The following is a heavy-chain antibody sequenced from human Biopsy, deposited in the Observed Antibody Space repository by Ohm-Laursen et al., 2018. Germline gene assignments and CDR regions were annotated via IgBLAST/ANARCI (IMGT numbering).Heavy chain of an antibody. CDR3: ARDPGYDFWSGSDPFNI. CDR1: GYTFTAYG. CDR2: ISTYNDDT. V-gene: IGHV1-18*04. J-gene: IGHJ3*02. Sequence: SVKVSCNTSGYTFTAYGISWVRQAPGQGLEWMGWISTYNDDTNIAQKFQGRVSMTTDTSTRTAYMELRSLRSGDTAIYFCARDPGYDFWSGSDPFNIWGQGTLVTVS. D-gene: IGHD3-3*01.